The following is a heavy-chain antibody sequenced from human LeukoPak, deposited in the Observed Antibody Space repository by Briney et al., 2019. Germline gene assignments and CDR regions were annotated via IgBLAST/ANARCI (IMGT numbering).Heavy chain of an antibody. CDR3: ARGGITIFGVVVATDY. J-gene: IGHJ4*02. Sequence: PGGSLRLSCAASGFTFDDYGMSWVRQAPGKGLEWVSGINWNGGSTGYADSVKGRFTISRDNAKNSLYLQMNSLRAEDTALYYCARGGITIFGVVVATDYWGQGTLVTVSS. D-gene: IGHD3-3*01. V-gene: IGHV3-20*04. CDR1: GFTFDDYG. CDR2: INWNGGST.